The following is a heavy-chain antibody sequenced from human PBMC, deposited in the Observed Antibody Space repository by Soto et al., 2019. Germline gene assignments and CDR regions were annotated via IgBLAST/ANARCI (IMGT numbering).Heavy chain of an antibody. D-gene: IGHD3-16*02. Sequence: EVQLLESGGGLVQPGGSLRLSCAASGFTFSSYAMSWVRQAPGKGLEWVSAISGSGGSTYYADSVKGRFTISRDNSKNSLYLQMNSLRAEDTTVYYCAKSIMITFGGVIPWFDPWGQGTLVTVSS. CDR2: ISGSGGST. J-gene: IGHJ5*02. CDR1: GFTFSSYA. V-gene: IGHV3-23*01. CDR3: AKSIMITFGGVIPWFDP.